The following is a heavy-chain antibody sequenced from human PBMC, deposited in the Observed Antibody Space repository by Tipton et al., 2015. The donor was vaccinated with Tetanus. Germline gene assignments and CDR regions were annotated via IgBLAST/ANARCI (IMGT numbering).Heavy chain of an antibody. V-gene: IGHV4-61*01. D-gene: IGHD5-24*01. CDR1: GASVTSGYYY. J-gene: IGHJ5*02. CDR2: IFYNGST. CDR3: ARARTASTGLEKAFDP. Sequence: LRLSCSVSGASVTSGYYYWSWIRQPPGKGLEWIGFIFYNGSTYFNPSLKSRVAISVDTSKIQFSLRLASVTAADTAVYYCARARTASTGLEKAFDPWGQGSLVTVSS.